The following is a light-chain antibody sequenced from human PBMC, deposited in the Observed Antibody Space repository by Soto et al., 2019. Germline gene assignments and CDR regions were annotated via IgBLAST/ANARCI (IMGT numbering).Light chain of an antibody. Sequence: DIQITHSPSSLSASVGDRVSITCRASQVISNYLAWYQQKAGKTPKLLIYAASALQSGVPSRFSGSGSGTDFTLTISSMQPEAVANYYCQKYNGALWAFGQGTKVDIK. V-gene: IGKV1-27*01. CDR3: QKYNGALWA. CDR2: AAS. J-gene: IGKJ1*01. CDR1: QVISNY.